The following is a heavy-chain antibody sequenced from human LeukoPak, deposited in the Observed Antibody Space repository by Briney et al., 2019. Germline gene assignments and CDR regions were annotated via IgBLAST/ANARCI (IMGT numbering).Heavy chain of an antibody. J-gene: IGHJ4*02. CDR1: GFTFSSYA. CDR2: IWYDGSNK. Sequence: GGSLRLSCAASGFTFSSYAMSWVRQAPGKGLEWVAVIWYDGSNKYYADSVKGRFTISRDNSENTLYLQMNSLRAEDTAVYYCARYTPGSFLDYWGQGTLVTVSS. V-gene: IGHV3-33*08. D-gene: IGHD1-14*01. CDR3: ARYTPGSFLDY.